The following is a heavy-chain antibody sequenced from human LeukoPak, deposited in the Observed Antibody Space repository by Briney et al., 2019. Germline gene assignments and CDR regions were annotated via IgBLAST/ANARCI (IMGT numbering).Heavy chain of an antibody. Sequence: PGGSLRLSCAVSGFTFSDYYMDWVRQAPEKGLEWVGRSRNRANSYTTEYAASVKGRFTISRDDSKNSLYLQMNSLRAEDTAVYYCAKEEGPFYGSGIDYWGQGTLVTVSS. J-gene: IGHJ4*02. CDR2: SRNRANSYTT. CDR1: GFTFSDYY. D-gene: IGHD3-10*01. CDR3: AKEEGPFYGSGIDY. V-gene: IGHV3-72*01.